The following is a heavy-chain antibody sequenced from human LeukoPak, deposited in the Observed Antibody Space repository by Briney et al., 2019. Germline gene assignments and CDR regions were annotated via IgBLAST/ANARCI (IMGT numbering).Heavy chain of an antibody. J-gene: IGHJ4*02. CDR1: GGSISSYY. D-gene: IGHD3-22*01. CDR3: ARNYYDSSGSPAEFDY. CDR2: IYYSGST. V-gene: IGHV4-59*08. Sequence: SETLSLTCTVSGGSISSYYWSWIRQTPGKGLEWIGDIYYSGSTNYNPSLKSRVTISVDTSKNQFSLKLSSVTAAGTAVYYCARNYYDSSGSPAEFDYWGQGTLVTVSS.